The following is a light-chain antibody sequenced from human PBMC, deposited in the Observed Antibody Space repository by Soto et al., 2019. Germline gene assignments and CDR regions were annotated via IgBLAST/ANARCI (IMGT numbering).Light chain of an antibody. V-gene: IGKV3-20*01. J-gene: IGKJ1*01. Sequence: EIVLTQSPGTLFLSPGERATLSCRASQSVSSNYLVWYQQKPGQAPRLLIYGASSRATGIPDRFSASGSGTDFTLTISRLEPEDFAVYYCQQYGSSPTWTFGQGTKVEIK. CDR3: QQYGSSPTWT. CDR1: QSVSSNY. CDR2: GAS.